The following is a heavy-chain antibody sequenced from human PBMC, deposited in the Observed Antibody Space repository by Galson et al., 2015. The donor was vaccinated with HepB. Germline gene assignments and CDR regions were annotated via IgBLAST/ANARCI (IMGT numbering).Heavy chain of an antibody. D-gene: IGHD3-10*01. V-gene: IGHV3-23*01. J-gene: IGHJ3*02. Sequence: SLRLSCAASGSTFSSYVMSWVRQAPGKGLEWVSSITGSAGTTHYADSVKGRFTISRDNSKNTLYLQMNSLRADDAAVYYCAKDRYYDSGSGDAFDNWGQGTMVTVSS. CDR1: GSTFSSYV. CDR2: ITGSAGTT. CDR3: AKDRYYDSGSGDAFDN.